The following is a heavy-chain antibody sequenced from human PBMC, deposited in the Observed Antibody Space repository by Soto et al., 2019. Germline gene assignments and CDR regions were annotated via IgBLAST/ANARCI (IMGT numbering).Heavy chain of an antibody. V-gene: IGHV4-34*01. CDR2: INHSGST. Sequence: SETLSLTCAVYGGSFSGYYWSWIRQPPGKGLEWIGEINHSGSTNYNPSLKSRVTISVDTSKNQFSLKLSSVTAADTAVYYCARGLRPIFGVVYYYYYYMDVWGKGTTVTVSS. CDR3: ARGLRPIFGVVYYYYYYMDV. J-gene: IGHJ6*03. CDR1: GGSFSGYY. D-gene: IGHD3-3*01.